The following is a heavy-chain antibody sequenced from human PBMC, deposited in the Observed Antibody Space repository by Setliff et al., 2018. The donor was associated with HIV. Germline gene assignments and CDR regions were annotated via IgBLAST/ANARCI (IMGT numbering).Heavy chain of an antibody. Sequence: GASVKVSCKASGYTFSSYAINWVRQAPGQGLEWMGGIIPVYGTPKYAQKMQGRVTITAIECTSTAYMELTSLRYDDTAVYYCARIRGVIADASDIWGQGTMVTVSS. CDR1: GYTFSSYA. CDR3: ARIRGVIADASDI. D-gene: IGHD3-10*01. J-gene: IGHJ3*02. CDR2: IIPVYGTP. V-gene: IGHV1-69*13.